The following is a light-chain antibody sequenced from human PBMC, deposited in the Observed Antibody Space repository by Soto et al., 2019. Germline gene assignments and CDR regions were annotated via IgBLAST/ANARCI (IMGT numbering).Light chain of an antibody. Sequence: ETVMTQSPGTLSLTPGERATLSCRASQSVSNNYLAWYQQKPGQAPRLLIYGASNRATGIPDRFSGSGSGTDFTLTIGRLEPEDFAVYYCQQYGSSGTFGQGTKVDIK. V-gene: IGKV3-20*01. J-gene: IGKJ1*01. CDR1: QSVSNNY. CDR3: QQYGSSGT. CDR2: GAS.